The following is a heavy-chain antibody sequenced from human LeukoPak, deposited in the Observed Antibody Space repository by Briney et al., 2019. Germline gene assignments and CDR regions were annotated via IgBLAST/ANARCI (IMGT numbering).Heavy chain of an antibody. J-gene: IGHJ4*02. D-gene: IGHD5-18*01. CDR3: ARDATIGYSYGYYFDY. V-gene: IGHV3-53*01. CDR1: GFTVSSNY. CDR2: IYSGGST. Sequence: GGSLRLSCAASGFTVSSNYMSWVRQAPGKGLEWVSVIYSGGSTYYADSVKGRFTISRDNSKNTLYLQMNSLRAEDTVVYYCARDATIGYSYGYYFDYWGQGTLVTVSS.